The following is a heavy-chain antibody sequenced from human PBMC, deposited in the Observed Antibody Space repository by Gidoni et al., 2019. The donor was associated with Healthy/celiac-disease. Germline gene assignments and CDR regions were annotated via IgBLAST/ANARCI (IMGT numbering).Heavy chain of an antibody. V-gene: IGHV4-38-2*01. CDR1: GYPISSGYY. CDR2: IYHSGST. Sequence: QVQLQESGPGLVKPSETLSLTCAVSGYPISSGYYWGWIRQPPGKGLEWIGSIYHSGSTYYNPSLKSRVTISVDTSKNQFSLKLSSVTAADTAVYYCARVRVVVVTDAFDIWGQGTMVTVSS. J-gene: IGHJ3*02. D-gene: IGHD3-22*01. CDR3: ARVRVVVVTDAFDI.